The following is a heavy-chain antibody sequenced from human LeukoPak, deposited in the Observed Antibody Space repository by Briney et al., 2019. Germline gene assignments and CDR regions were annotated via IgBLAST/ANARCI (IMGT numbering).Heavy chain of an antibody. D-gene: IGHD4-17*01. V-gene: IGHV1-8*01. J-gene: IGHJ4*02. CDR1: GYTFTSYD. CDR3: ASVPYDYGDYANDY. Sequence: ASVKVSCKASGYTFTSYDINWVRQATGQGLEWMGWMNPNSGNTGYAQKFQGRVTMTTDTSTSTAYMELRSLRSDDTAVYYCASVPYDYGDYANDYWGQGTLVTVSS. CDR2: MNPNSGNT.